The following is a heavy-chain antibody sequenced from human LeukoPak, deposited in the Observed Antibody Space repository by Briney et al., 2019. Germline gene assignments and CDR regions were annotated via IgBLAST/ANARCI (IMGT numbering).Heavy chain of an antibody. CDR1: GFSVSSNY. D-gene: IGHD3-22*01. Sequence: GGSLRLSCAASGFSVSSNYMTWVRQAPGKGPEWASVLYSSGYTNYADSVRGRFTISRDNSKNTLYLQMNSLRAEDTAIYYCARYSDSSGSYPGALDYWDQGTLVTVSS. CDR2: LYSSGYT. CDR3: ARYSDSSGSYPGALDY. J-gene: IGHJ4*02. V-gene: IGHV3-53*01.